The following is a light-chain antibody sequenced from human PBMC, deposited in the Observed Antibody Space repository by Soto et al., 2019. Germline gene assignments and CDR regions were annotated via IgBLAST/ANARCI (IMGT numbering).Light chain of an antibody. J-gene: IGKJ4*01. CDR1: QSVLYNSNNKNY. V-gene: IGKV4-1*01. CDR2: WAS. Sequence: DIVMTQSPDSLAVSLGERATINCKSSQSVLYNSNNKNYLVWYQQKPGQPPKLLIYWASTRESGVPDRFSGSGSGTDFPLTVSSLQAEDVAVYYCQQYYTTPLTFGGGTKVDIK. CDR3: QQYYTTPLT.